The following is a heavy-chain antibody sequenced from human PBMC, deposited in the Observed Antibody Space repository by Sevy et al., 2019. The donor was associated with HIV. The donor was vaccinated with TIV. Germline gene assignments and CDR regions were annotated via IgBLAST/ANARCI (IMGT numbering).Heavy chain of an antibody. CDR3: ARDWECTGGVCYFMDV. D-gene: IGHD2-8*02. CDR2: ISYDGRNTK. Sequence: GGSLRLSCVGSGFSFSDHRMHWVRQAPGKGLEWMAVISYDGRNTKYKADSVKGRFTISRDNSKNSLYLQMNSLRAEDTAVYYCARDWECTGGVCYFMDVWGQGTTVTVSS. CDR1: GFSFSDHR. J-gene: IGHJ6*02. V-gene: IGHV3-30*03.